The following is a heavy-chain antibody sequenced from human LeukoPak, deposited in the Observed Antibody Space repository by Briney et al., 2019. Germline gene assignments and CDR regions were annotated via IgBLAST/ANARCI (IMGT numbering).Heavy chain of an antibody. CDR3: AKGATSAYFSPLDS. V-gene: IGHV3-23*01. J-gene: IGHJ4*02. D-gene: IGHD3-22*01. CDR2: ITNGGGNT. CDR1: GFTFSNYA. Sequence: GGSLRLSCGASGFTFSNYAISWVRQAPGKGLEWVSGITNGGGNTNYADSVKVRFTISRDNAKNTLYLQMDSLRAEDTAIYYCAKGATSAYFSPLDSWGQGTLVTVFS.